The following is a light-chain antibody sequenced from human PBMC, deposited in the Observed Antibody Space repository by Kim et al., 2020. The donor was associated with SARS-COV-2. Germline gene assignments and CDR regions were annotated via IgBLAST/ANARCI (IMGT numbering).Light chain of an antibody. CDR3: QQYNNWPYT. CDR1: QSVSSN. V-gene: IGKV3-15*01. Sequence: EIVMTQSPATLSLSPGERATLSCRASQSVSSNLAWYQQKPGQAPRLLIYGASTRATGIPARFSGSGSGTEFTLTISSLQSEDFAVYHCQQYNNWPYTFGQGTKLEI. CDR2: GAS. J-gene: IGKJ2*01.